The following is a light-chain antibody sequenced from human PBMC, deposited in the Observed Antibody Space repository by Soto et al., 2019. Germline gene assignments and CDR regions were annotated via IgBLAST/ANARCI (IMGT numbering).Light chain of an antibody. CDR2: SES. V-gene: IGKV1-39*01. J-gene: IGKJ2*01. CDR3: QQSFSVQYT. Sequence: DIQMAQSPSSLSASVGDSVTITCRASQSIGSHLNWYHQKPGKAPKLLIQSESSLQSGVPSRFSGSGSGSDFTLTISSLQPEDFATYYCQQSFSVQYTFGQGTKLEIK. CDR1: QSIGSH.